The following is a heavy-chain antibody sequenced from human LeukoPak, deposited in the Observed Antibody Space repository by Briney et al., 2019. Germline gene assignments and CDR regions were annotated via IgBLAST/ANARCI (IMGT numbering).Heavy chain of an antibody. D-gene: IGHD3-22*01. J-gene: IGHJ4*02. CDR1: GFTFSSYG. CDR2: IWYDGSNK. V-gene: IGHV3-33*06. Sequence: GRSLRLSCAASGFTFSSYGMHWVRQAPGKGLEWVAVIWYDGSNKYYADSVKGRFTISRDNSKNTLYLQMSSLRAEDTAVYYCAKDRYYYDSSGGPTYFDYWGQGTLVTVSS. CDR3: AKDRYYYDSSGGPTYFDY.